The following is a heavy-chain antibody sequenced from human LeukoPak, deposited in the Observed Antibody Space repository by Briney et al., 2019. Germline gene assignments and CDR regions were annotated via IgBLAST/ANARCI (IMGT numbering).Heavy chain of an antibody. CDR2: ISYDGSNK. J-gene: IGHJ4*02. V-gene: IGHV3-30*04. CDR3: ARDPRGYYGFSFDY. Sequence: PGGSLRLSCAASGFTFSSYAMHWVRQAPGKGLEWVAVISYDGSNKYYADSVKGRFTISRDNSKNTLYLQMNSLRAEDTAVYYYARDPRGYYGFSFDYWGQGTLVTVSP. D-gene: IGHD3-10*01. CDR1: GFTFSSYA.